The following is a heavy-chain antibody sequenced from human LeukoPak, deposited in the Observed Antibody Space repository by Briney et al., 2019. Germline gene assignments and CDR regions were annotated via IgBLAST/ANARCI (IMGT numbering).Heavy chain of an antibody. J-gene: IGHJ4*02. V-gene: IGHV3-48*03. CDR1: GFTFSSYE. Sequence: GGSMRLSCAASGFTFSSYEMNWVRQAPGKGLEWVSYISSSGSTIYYADSVKGRFTISRDNAKNSLYLQMNSLRAEDTAVYYCAREVQLERLGFGKEGSAFDYWGQGTLVTVSS. D-gene: IGHD1-1*01. CDR3: AREVQLERLGFGKEGSAFDY. CDR2: ISSSGSTI.